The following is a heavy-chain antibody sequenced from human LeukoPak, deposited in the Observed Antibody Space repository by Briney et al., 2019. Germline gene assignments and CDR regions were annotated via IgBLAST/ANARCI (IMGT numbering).Heavy chain of an antibody. J-gene: IGHJ5*02. CDR1: GYTFTSYY. V-gene: IGHV1-46*01. CDR2: INPSGGST. Sequence: ASVKVSCKASGYTFTSYYMHWVRQAPGQGLEWMGIINPSGGSTSYAQKFQGRVTMTRDTSTSTVYMELSSLRSEDTAVYYCARMAYDILTGYFQPNWFDPWAREPWSPSPQ. D-gene: IGHD3-9*01. CDR3: ARMAYDILTGYFQPNWFDP.